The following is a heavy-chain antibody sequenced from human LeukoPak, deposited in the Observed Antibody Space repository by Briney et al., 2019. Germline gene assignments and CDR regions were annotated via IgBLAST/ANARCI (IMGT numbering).Heavy chain of an antibody. Sequence: GGSLRLSCAASGFTLSNYDMNWVRQAPGKGLEWVSSISTSSRYIYYKDSVRGRFTISRDDAKNSLHLEMNSLRAEDTAVYHCARADCSSSTCYLRRSWFDPWGQGTLVTVSS. CDR2: ISTSSRYI. CDR1: GFTLSNYD. CDR3: ARADCSSSTCYLRRSWFDP. J-gene: IGHJ5*02. V-gene: IGHV3-21*01. D-gene: IGHD2-2*01.